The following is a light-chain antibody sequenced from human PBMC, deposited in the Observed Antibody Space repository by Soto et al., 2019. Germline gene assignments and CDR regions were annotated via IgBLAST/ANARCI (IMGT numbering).Light chain of an antibody. Sequence: QSVLTQPASASATPGQRVAISCSGSSSNIGSYPVNWYQQLPGTAPKLLIHTATQRPSGVPDRFSGSKSGTSASLAISGLQSEDEAAYYCQSYDSDVSAWVFGGGTKVTVL. CDR1: SSNIGSYP. V-gene: IGLV1-44*01. CDR2: TAT. J-gene: IGLJ3*02. CDR3: QSYDSDVSAWV.